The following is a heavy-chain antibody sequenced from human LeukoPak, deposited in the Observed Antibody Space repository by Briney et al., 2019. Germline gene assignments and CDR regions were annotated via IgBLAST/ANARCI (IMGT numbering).Heavy chain of an antibody. J-gene: IGHJ4*02. CDR3: ARLIGVGYSSSSNFDY. CDR1: GGTFSSYA. D-gene: IGHD6-6*01. Sequence: GASVKVSCKAPGGTFSSYAISWVRQAPGQGLEWMGGIIPIFGTANYAQKFQGRVTITTDESTSTAYMELSSLRSEDTAVYYCARLIGVGYSSSSNFDYWGQGTLVTVSS. CDR2: IIPIFGTA. V-gene: IGHV1-69*05.